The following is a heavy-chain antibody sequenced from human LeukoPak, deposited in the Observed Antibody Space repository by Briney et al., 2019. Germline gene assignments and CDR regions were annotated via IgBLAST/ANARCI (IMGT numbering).Heavy chain of an antibody. D-gene: IGHD3-10*01. V-gene: IGHV3-33*08. CDR2: IRFDGDNK. CDR1: GFTFSSYG. CDR3: ARSVYGSGSYMDV. Sequence: GGSLRLSCAAFGFTFSSYGMHWLRQAPGKGLEWVAVIRFDGDNKYYGEAVKGRFTIARNNAENKLFLKMNNLRADDTAVYFCARSVYGSGSYMDVWGQGTTVTVSS. J-gene: IGHJ6*03.